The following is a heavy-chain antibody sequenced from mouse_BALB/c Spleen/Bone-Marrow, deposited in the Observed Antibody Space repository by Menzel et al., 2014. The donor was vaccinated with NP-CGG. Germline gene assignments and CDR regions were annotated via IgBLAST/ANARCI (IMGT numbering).Heavy chain of an antibody. J-gene: IGHJ4*01. Sequence: EVQLQESGGGLVQPGGSLNLSCAASGFDFSRYWMSWARQAPGKGQGWIGEINPGSSTINYTPSLKDKFIISRDNAKNTLYLQMSKVRSKDTALYYCARTAYYAMDYWGQGTSVTVSS. CDR3: ARTAYYAMDY. CDR2: INPGSSTI. V-gene: IGHV4-2*02. CDR1: GFDFSRYW.